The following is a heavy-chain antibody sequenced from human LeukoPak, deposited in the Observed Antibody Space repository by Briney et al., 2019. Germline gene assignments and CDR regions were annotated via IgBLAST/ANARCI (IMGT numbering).Heavy chain of an antibody. D-gene: IGHD2/OR15-2a*01. CDR2: INPNNGGT. Sequence: ASVKVSCKASGYTFTGSYIYWVRQAPGQGLEWMGWINPNNGGTSYSQKFQGRVTMTRDTSISTAYMELDRLTSDDTAVYYCARDQPNRDYYYYGMDVWGQGTTVTVSS. V-gene: IGHV1-2*02. CDR1: GYTFTGSY. J-gene: IGHJ6*02. CDR3: ARDQPNRDYYYYGMDV.